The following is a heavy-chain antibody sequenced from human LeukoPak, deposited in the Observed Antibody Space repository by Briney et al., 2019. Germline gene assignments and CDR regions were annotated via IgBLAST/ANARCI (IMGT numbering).Heavy chain of an antibody. CDR3: ARNSSGHSFEY. CDR1: GGSVSSRSYY. D-gene: IGHD6-19*01. J-gene: IGHJ4*02. V-gene: IGHV4-39*07. CDR2: FYYSGIT. Sequence: SETLSLTCTVSGGSVSSRSYYWGWIRQPPGKGLAWIGSFYYSGITYYNPSLKSRVTMSVDTSKNQFSLKLNSVTAADTAVYYCARNSSGHSFEYWGQGSLVTVSS.